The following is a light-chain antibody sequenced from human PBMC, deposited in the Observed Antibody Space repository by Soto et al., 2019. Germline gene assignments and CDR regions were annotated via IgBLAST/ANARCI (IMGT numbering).Light chain of an antibody. V-gene: IGKV1-27*01. J-gene: IGKJ5*01. CDR3: QQYENLPT. CDR1: QGISNY. Sequence: DIQMTQSPSSLSASVGDRVTITCRASQGISNYLAWYQQKPGKVPKLLIYAASTLQSGVPSRFSGSGSGTDFTFTISRLQPEDVATYYCQQYENLPTFGQGTRLEIK. CDR2: AAS.